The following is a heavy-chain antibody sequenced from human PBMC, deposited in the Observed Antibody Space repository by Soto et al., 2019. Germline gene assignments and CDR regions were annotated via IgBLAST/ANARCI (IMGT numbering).Heavy chain of an antibody. CDR3: ASSLYEVYNWFDP. V-gene: IGHV3-23*01. CDR1: GFTFSSYA. J-gene: IGHJ5*02. CDR2: ISGSGGST. D-gene: IGHD3-3*01. Sequence: EVQLLESGGGLVQPGGSLRLSCAASGFTFSSYAMSWVRQAPGKGLEWVSAISGSGGSTYYADSVKGRFTISRDNSKNTLYLQMNSLRAEDSAVYYCASSLYEVYNWFDPWGQGTLVTVSS.